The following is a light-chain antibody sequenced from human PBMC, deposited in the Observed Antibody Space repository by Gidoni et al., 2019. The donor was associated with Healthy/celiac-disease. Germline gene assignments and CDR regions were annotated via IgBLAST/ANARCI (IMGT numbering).Light chain of an antibody. CDR2: AAS. CDR1: QGISSY. CDR3: QQYYSYPWT. J-gene: IGKJ1*01. V-gene: IGKV1-8*01. Sequence: AIRMTQSPSSFSASTGDRVTITCRASQGISSYLAWYQQKPGKAPKLLIYAASTLQSGVPSRFSGSGSGTDFTLTISGLQSEDFATYYCQQYYSYPWTFXQXTKVEIK.